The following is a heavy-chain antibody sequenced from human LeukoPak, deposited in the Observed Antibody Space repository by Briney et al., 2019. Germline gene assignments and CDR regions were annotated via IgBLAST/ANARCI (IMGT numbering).Heavy chain of an antibody. V-gene: IGHV4-59*01. Sequence: SETLSLTCTVSGGSISSYYWSWIRQPPGKGLEWIGYIYYSGSTNYNPPLKSRVTISVDTSKNRFSLKLSSVTAADTAVYYCARATGYYGSGSYYQGGPFDYWGQGTLVTVSS. CDR2: IYYSGST. D-gene: IGHD3-10*01. CDR1: GGSISSYY. CDR3: ARATGYYGSGSYYQGGPFDY. J-gene: IGHJ4*02.